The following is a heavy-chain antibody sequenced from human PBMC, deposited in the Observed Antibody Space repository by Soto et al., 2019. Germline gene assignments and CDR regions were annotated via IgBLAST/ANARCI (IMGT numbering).Heavy chain of an antibody. D-gene: IGHD3-22*01. CDR3: ARWVGGSMYDNSGKYDS. Sequence: QVQLVESGGGVVQPGRSLRLTCAASGFTFSSNGMHWVRQAPGKGLEWVALVAYDGSKTYYGDSVRGRFTISRDNSENTLYLQMNSLRAAETAVDYCARWVGGSMYDNSGKYDSWGQGTLVTVSS. V-gene: IGHV3-30*03. CDR1: GFTFSSNG. J-gene: IGHJ5*01. CDR2: VAYDGSKT.